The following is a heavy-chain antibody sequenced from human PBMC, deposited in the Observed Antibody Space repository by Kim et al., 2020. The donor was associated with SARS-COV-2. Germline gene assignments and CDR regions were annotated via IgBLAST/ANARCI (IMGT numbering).Heavy chain of an antibody. V-gene: IGHV4-39*01. D-gene: IGHD2-21*02. CDR1: GCSISSSSYY. J-gene: IGHJ5*01. CDR2: IYYSGST. Sequence: SETLSLTCTVSGCSISSSSYYWGWIRQPPGKGLEWIGSIYYSGSTYYNPSLKSRVTISVDTSKNQFSLKLSSVTAADTAVYYCARLLIVVVTAAEINWF. CDR3: ARLLIVVVTAAEINWF.